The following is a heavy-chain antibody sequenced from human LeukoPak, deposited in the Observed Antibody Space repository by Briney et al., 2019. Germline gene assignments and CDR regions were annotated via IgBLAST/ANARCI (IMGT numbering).Heavy chain of an antibody. J-gene: IGHJ6*03. V-gene: IGHV3-7*01. CDR3: ARASPPPSGYYDFWSGYYTYYYYYMDV. Sequence: PGGSLRLSCAASGFTFSSYWMSWVRQAPGKGLEWVANIKQDGSEKYYVDSVKGRFTISRDNAKNSLYLQMNSLRAEDTAVYYCARASPPPSGYYDFWSGYYTYYYYYMDVWGKGTTVTVSS. CDR1: GFTFSSYW. D-gene: IGHD3-3*01. CDR2: IKQDGSEK.